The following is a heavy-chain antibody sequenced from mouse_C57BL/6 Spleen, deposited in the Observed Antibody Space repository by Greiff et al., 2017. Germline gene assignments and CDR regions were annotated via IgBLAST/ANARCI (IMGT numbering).Heavy chain of an antibody. CDR3: ARGRYGNYKYYFDY. V-gene: IGHV1-22*01. D-gene: IGHD2-1*01. J-gene: IGHJ2*01. CDR2: INPNNGGT. CDR1: GYTFTDYN. Sequence: EVQLQQSGPELVKPGASVKMSCKASGYTFTDYNMHWVKQSHGKSLEWIGYINPNNGGTSYNQKFKGKATLTVNKSSSTAYMELRSLTSEDSAVYYCARGRYGNYKYYFDYWGQGTTLTVSS.